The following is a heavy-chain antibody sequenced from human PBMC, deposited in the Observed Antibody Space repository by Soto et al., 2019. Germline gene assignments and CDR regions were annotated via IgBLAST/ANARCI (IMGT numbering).Heavy chain of an antibody. Sequence: PSQTLSLTCAISGDSVSSNSAAWNWIRQSPSRGLEWLGRTYYRSKWYNDYAVSVKSRITINPDTSKNQFSLQLNSVTPEDTAVYYCARGSYSSSSYYYYGMDVWGQGTTVTVSS. CDR2: TYYRSKWYN. CDR1: GDSVSSNSAA. J-gene: IGHJ6*02. CDR3: ARGSYSSSSYYYYGMDV. V-gene: IGHV6-1*01. D-gene: IGHD6-6*01.